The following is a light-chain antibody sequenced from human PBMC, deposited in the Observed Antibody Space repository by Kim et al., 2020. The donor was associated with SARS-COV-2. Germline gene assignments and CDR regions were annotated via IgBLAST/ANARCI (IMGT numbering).Light chain of an antibody. CDR3: QQYNDWPPIT. V-gene: IGKV3-15*01. CDR1: QSVSFN. J-gene: IGKJ5*01. Sequence: SPGERATLSCRTSQSVSFNLAWYQQKPGRAPRLLIYGSSTRATGIPARFIAGGSGTEFTLTINSLQSEDFAVYYCQQYNDWPPITFGQGTRLEIK. CDR2: GSS.